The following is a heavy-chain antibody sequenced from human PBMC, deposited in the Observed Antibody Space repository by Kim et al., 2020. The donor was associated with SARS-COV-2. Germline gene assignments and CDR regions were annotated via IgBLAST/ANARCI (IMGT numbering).Heavy chain of an antibody. J-gene: IGHJ4*02. CDR1: GYTFTTRY. V-gene: IGHV1-2*05. Sequence: ASVKVSCKTSGYTFTTRYLHWVRRAPGHGLEWMGRINPDSGVTDYAQRFQGRVTMTRDKSISTVYMELNSLKADDTVVYYCARGNTETIDYWGQGTLVTVSS. CDR3: ARGNTETIDY. CDR2: INPDSGVT.